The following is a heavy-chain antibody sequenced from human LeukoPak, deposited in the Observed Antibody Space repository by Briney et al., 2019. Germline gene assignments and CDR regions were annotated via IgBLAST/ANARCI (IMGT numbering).Heavy chain of an antibody. Sequence: GASVKVSCKASGYTFTSYYMHWVRQAPGQGLEWMGIINPSGGSTSYAQKFQGRVTMTRDMSTSTVYMELSSLRSEDTAVYYCASARHYYDSSGYYYEDYWGQGTLVTASS. CDR2: INPSGGST. D-gene: IGHD3-22*01. J-gene: IGHJ4*02. CDR1: GYTFTSYY. V-gene: IGHV1-46*01. CDR3: ASARHYYDSSGYYYEDY.